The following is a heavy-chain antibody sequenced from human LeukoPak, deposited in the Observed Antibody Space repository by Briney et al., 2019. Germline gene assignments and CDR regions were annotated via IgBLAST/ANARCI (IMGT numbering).Heavy chain of an antibody. CDR2: INPNRGCT. V-gene: IGHV1-2*02. D-gene: IGHD6-13*01. Sequence: ASVKVSCKASGYTFTDYYMHWVRQAPGQGLEWMGWINPNRGCTNYAKKSQGRVTMTTDTSISTAYMEVSGLRSDDTAVYYCARVRIGQQLDKYYYYAMDVWGQGTTVTVSS. CDR3: ARVRIGQQLDKYYYYAMDV. CDR1: GYTFTDYY. J-gene: IGHJ6*02.